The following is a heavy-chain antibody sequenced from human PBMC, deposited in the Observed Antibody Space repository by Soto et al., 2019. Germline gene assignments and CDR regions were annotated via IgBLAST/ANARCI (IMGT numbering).Heavy chain of an antibody. D-gene: IGHD3-3*01. CDR2: ISYDGSNK. V-gene: IGHV3-30*18. Sequence: GGSLRLSCAASGFTFSSYGMHWVRQAPGKGLEWVAVISYDGSNKYYADSVKGRFTISRDNSKNTLYLQMNSLRAEDTAVYYCAKDPPYYDFWSGYPDYWGQGTLVTVSS. J-gene: IGHJ4*02. CDR1: GFTFSSYG. CDR3: AKDPPYYDFWSGYPDY.